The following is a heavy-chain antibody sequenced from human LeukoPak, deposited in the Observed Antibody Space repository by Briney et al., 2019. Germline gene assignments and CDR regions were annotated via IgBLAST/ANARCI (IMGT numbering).Heavy chain of an antibody. J-gene: IGHJ4*02. CDR3: AREGDYYDRSGFRRRDLDY. CDR1: GGSFSGYY. CDR2: IYHSGRT. Sequence: SETLSLTCAVYGGSFSGYYWGWIRQPPGKGLEWIGTIYHSGRTYYNPSLKSRVTISVDTSKNQFSLKLISVTAADTAVYYCAREGDYYDRSGFRRRDLDYWGQGTLVTVSS. V-gene: IGHV4-38-2*02. D-gene: IGHD3-22*01.